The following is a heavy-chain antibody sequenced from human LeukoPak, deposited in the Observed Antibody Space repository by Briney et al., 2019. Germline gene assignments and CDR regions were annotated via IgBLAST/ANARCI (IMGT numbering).Heavy chain of an antibody. D-gene: IGHD6-6*01. CDR3: ARDIGLDYSSSSFASDI. V-gene: IGHV4-4*07. J-gene: IGHJ3*02. CDR1: GGSITGYY. CDR2: VSDTGRA. Sequence: SETLSLTCTVSGGSITGYYWTWIRQPAGKGLEWIGRVSDTGRAYYNPSLERRVTISLDTSNNRFSLKVTSVTAADTAIYYCARDIGLDYSSSSFASDIWGPGTLVIVSS.